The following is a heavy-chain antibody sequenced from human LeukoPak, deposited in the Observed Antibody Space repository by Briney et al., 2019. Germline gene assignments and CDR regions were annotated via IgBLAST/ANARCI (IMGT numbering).Heavy chain of an antibody. Sequence: ASVKVSCKVSGYTLTELSMHWVRQAPGKGLEWMGGFDPEDGETIYAQKFKGRVTMTQDTSTETASMELSSLRSEDTAVYYCATGYCSSTSCYRGYYFDYWGQGTLVTVSS. CDR2: FDPEDGET. V-gene: IGHV1-24*01. J-gene: IGHJ4*02. CDR3: ATGYCSSTSCYRGYYFDY. D-gene: IGHD2-2*01. CDR1: GYTLTELS.